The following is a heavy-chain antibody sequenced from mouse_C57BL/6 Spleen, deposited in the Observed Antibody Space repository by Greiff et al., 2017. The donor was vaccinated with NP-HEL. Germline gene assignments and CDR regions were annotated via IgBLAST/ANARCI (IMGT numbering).Heavy chain of an antibody. CDR3: ARGEITTAYYAMDY. J-gene: IGHJ4*01. V-gene: IGHV1-81*01. CDR1: GYTFTSYG. D-gene: IGHD1-2*01. Sequence: VQVVESGAELARPGASVKLSCKASGYTFTSYGISWVKQRTGQGLEWIGEIYPRSGNTYYNEKFKGKATLTADKSSSTAYMELRSLTSEDSAVYFCARGEITTAYYAMDYWGQGTSVTVSS. CDR2: IYPRSGNT.